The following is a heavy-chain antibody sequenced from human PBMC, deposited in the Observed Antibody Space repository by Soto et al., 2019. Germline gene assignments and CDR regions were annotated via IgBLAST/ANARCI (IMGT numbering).Heavy chain of an antibody. Sequence: LXLCCAASVFTLSSYSMNWVRQAPGKGLEWVSSISSSSSYMYYAYSVKGRFTISRDNAKNSLYLQMNSLRAEDTAVYYCARDWAYSSSGSGGYYYYGMDVWGQGTTVTVSS. J-gene: IGHJ6*02. CDR3: ARDWAYSSSGSGGYYYYGMDV. D-gene: IGHD6-13*01. CDR1: VFTLSSYS. CDR2: ISSSSSYM. V-gene: IGHV3-21*01.